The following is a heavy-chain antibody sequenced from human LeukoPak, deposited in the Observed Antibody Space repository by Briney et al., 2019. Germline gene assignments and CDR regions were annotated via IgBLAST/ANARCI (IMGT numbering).Heavy chain of an antibody. V-gene: IGHV1-69*05. D-gene: IGHD4-17*01. Sequence: GASVKVSCKASGGTFSSYAISWVRQAPGQGLEWMGGIIPIFGTANYAQKFQGRVTITTDESTSTAYMELSSLRSEDTAVYYCARNTYGDYVFRYFDYWSQGTLVTVSS. CDR3: ARNTYGDYVFRYFDY. CDR1: GGTFSSYA. J-gene: IGHJ4*02. CDR2: IIPIFGTA.